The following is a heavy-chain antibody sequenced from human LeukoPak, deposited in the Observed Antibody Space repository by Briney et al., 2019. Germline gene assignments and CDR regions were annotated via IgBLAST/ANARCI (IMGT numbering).Heavy chain of an antibody. CDR1: GDSINNYY. CDR2: IYYSGNT. Sequence: PSETLSLTCTVSGDSINNYYWGWIRPPPGKRLEWIGYIYYSGNTNYNPSLKSRVTFSVDTSKNQFALRMSSVTAADTAVYFCVGTYCGGDCYAMYAFDFWGQGTVVTVSS. V-gene: IGHV4-59*08. D-gene: IGHD2-21*02. J-gene: IGHJ3*01. CDR3: VGTYCGGDCYAMYAFDF.